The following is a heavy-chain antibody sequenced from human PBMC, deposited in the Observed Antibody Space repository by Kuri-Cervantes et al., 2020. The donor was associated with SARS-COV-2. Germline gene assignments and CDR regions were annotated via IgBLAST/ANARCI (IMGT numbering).Heavy chain of an antibody. CDR3: AKDHLNVPEWLTGWFDP. Sequence: GGSLRLSCAASGFTFSSYGMHWVRQAPGKGLEWVAFIRYDGSNKYYADSVKGRFTISRDNSKNTLYLQMNSLRAEDTAVYYCAKDHLNVPEWLTGWFDPWGQGTLVTVSS. D-gene: IGHD3-3*01. V-gene: IGHV3-30*02. CDR2: IRYDGSNK. CDR1: GFTFSSYG. J-gene: IGHJ5*02.